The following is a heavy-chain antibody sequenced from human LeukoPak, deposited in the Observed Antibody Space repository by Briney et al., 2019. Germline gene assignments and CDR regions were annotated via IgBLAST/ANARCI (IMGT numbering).Heavy chain of an antibody. V-gene: IGHV3-30*03. CDR1: GFTFSSYV. Sequence: GGSLRLSCAPSGFTFSSYVMHWVRQAPGKGLEWVAVISYDGSNKYYADSVKGRFTISRDNSKNTLYLQMNSLRAEDTAVYYCATLVVWGQGTVVTVS. CDR3: ATLVV. D-gene: IGHD2-15*01. CDR2: ISYDGSNK. J-gene: IGHJ4*02.